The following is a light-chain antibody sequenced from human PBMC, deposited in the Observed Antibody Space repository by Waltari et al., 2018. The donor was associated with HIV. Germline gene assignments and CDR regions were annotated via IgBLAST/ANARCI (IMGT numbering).Light chain of an antibody. Sequence: IVMTQSPLSLPVTPGEPASISCRSSQSLLNSNTYTYLDWYLQKPGQSPHLLIYLASNRSSGVPDRFSGSQSGTDFTLKISRVEAEDVGVYYCMQTLQTPYTLGQGTKLEIK. V-gene: IGKV2-28*01. CDR3: MQTLQTPYT. CDR2: LAS. J-gene: IGKJ2*01. CDR1: QSLLNSNTYTY.